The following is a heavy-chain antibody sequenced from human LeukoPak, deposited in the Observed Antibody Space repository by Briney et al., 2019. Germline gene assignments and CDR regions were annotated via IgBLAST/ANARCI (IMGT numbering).Heavy chain of an antibody. CDR3: ARFGEGNWFDP. V-gene: IGHV4-59*08. CDR2: IYYSGST. CDR1: GGSMSSYY. J-gene: IGHJ5*02. D-gene: IGHD3-10*01. Sequence: SETLSLTCTVSGGSMSSYYWSWIRQPPGKGLEWIGYIYYSGSTNYNPSLKSRVTISVDTSKNQFSLKLSSVTAADTAVYYCARFGEGNWFDPWGQGTLVTVSS.